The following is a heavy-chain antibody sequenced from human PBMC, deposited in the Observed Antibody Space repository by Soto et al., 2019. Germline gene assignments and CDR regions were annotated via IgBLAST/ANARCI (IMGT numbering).Heavy chain of an antibody. J-gene: IGHJ4*02. D-gene: IGHD6-13*01. Sequence: GGSLRLSCAASGFTFSSYALHWVRQAPGKVLEWVAVISYDGRNKYYADSVKGRFTISRDNSKNTLYLQMNSLRAEDTAVYDCARRHWCAAAGTSWGQGTLVTVSS. CDR2: ISYDGRNK. CDR3: ARRHWCAAAGTS. V-gene: IGHV3-30*04. CDR1: GFTFSSYA.